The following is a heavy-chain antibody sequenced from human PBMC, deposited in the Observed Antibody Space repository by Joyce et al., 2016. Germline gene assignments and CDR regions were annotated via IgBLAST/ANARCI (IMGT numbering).Heavy chain of an antibody. CDR1: GYTFTGYY. J-gene: IGHJ6*02. V-gene: IGHV1-2*07. Sequence: VQLVQSGAEVQKPGASVKVSCKASGYTFTGYYMHWVRQAPGQGLEWMRWINPYSGDTNAAHKLQRRGTMTRDTSISTAYIELSRLRSDDTAVYYCARDIRGPADPGGMDVWGQGTTVTVSS. CDR2: INPYSGDT. CDR3: ARDIRGPADPGGMDV. D-gene: IGHD2-2*01.